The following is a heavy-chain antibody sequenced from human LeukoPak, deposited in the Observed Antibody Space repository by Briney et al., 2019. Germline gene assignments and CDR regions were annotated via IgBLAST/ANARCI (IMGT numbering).Heavy chain of an antibody. CDR1: GFTFSNYW. V-gene: IGHV3-7*01. CDR2: INQDGSEK. D-gene: IGHD3-22*01. J-gene: IGHJ4*02. Sequence: PGGSLRLSCVASGFTFSNYWMSWVRQAPGKGLERVANINQDGSEKYSVDSVKGRFTFSRDNAKNSLFLQMNSLRADDTAVYYCARDDSSGQYYFDSWGQGTLVTVSS. CDR3: ARDDSSGQYYFDS.